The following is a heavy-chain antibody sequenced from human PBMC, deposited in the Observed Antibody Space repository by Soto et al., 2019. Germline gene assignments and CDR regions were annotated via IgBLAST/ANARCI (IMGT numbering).Heavy chain of an antibody. Sequence: QVQLQESGPGLVKPSQTLSLTCTVSGGSISSGGYYWSLMRQPPGKGLEWIGYIYYSGSTNYNPSLNSRVTISVDTFKNKVSLKLSSVTAAVTAVYYCARVERITIFGVFSRTFDYWGQGTLVTV. J-gene: IGHJ4*02. V-gene: IGHV4-31*03. CDR1: GGSISSGGYY. CDR3: ARVERITIFGVFSRTFDY. CDR2: IYYSGST. D-gene: IGHD3-3*01.